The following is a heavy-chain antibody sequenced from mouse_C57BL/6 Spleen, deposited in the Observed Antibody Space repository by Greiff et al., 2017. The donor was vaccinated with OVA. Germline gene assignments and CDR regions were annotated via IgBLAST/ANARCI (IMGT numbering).Heavy chain of an antibody. D-gene: IGHD1-1*01. CDR1: GYAFSSYW. Sequence: QVHVKQSGAELVKPGASVKISCKASGYAFSSYWMNWVKQRPGKGLEWIGQIYPGDGDTNYNGKFKGKATLTADKSSSTAYMQLSSLTSEDSAVYFCARYYYGSSYSFDYWGQGTTLTVSS. CDR3: ARYYYGSSYSFDY. V-gene: IGHV1-80*01. CDR2: IYPGDGDT. J-gene: IGHJ2*01.